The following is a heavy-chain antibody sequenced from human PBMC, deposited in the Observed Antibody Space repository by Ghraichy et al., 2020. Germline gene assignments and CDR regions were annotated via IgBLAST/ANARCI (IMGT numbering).Heavy chain of an antibody. J-gene: IGHJ4*02. CDR1: GFTFSSHA. CDR3: AKSLGDSSGHYFLLDY. D-gene: IGHD3-22*01. CDR2: ISGSGDNT. Sequence: GESLNISCAASGFTFSSHAMSWVRQAPGKGLESVSIISGSGDNTHYADSVTGRFTISRDNSKNTLYLQMNSLRAEDTAVYYCAKSLGDSSGHYFLLDYWGQGTLVTVSS. V-gene: IGHV3-23*01.